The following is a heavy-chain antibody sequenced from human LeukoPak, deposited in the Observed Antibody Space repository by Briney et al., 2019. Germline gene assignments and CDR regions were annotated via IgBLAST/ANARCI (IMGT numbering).Heavy chain of an antibody. CDR2: IYPGDSDT. CDR3: ARHRPFGGYSYVSDPVLYYFDY. CDR1: GSSFTSYW. V-gene: IGHV5-51*01. J-gene: IGHJ4*02. D-gene: IGHD5-18*01. Sequence: GASLKISCKGSGSSFTSYWIGWVRQLPGKGLEWMGIIYPGDSDTRYSPSFQGQVTISADKSISTASLQWSSLKASDTAMYYCARHRPFGGYSYVSDPVLYYFDYWGQGTLVTVSS.